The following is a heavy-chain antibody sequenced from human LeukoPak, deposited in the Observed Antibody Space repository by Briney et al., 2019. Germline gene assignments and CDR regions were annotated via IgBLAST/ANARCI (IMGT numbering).Heavy chain of an antibody. J-gene: IGHJ2*01. Sequence: SETLSLTCTVSGGSISSYYWSWIRQPPGKGLEWIGYIYYSGNTNYNPSLKSRVTISVDTSKNQFSLKLSSVTAADTAVYYCARSGYSSGRVYWYFDLWGRGTLVTVSS. CDR1: GGSISSYY. CDR3: ARSGYSSGRVYWYFDL. V-gene: IGHV4-59*01. D-gene: IGHD6-19*01. CDR2: IYYSGNT.